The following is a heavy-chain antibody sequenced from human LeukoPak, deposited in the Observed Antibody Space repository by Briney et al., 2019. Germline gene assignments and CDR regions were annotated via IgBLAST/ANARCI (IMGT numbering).Heavy chain of an antibody. CDR2: ISGSSSTI. CDR1: GFTFSSYS. CDR3: AKSPIVGATFYFDY. V-gene: IGHV3-48*01. D-gene: IGHD1-26*01. Sequence: GGSLRLSCAASGFTFSSYSMNWVRQAPGKGLECVSYISGSSSTIYYADSVKGRFTISRDNSKNTLYPQMNSLRAEDTAVYYCAKSPIVGATFYFDYWGQGTLVTVSS. J-gene: IGHJ4*02.